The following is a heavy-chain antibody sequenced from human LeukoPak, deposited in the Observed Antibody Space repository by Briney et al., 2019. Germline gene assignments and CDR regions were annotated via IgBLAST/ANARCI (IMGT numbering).Heavy chain of an antibody. Sequence: GASVKVSCKASGYTFTGYYMHWVRQAPGQGLEWMGIINPSGGSTTYAQKFQGTVTMTRDTSTGTVYLELSSLRSEDTAFYYCARAYGSKPNWFDPWGQGTLVTVSS. CDR1: GYTFTGYY. J-gene: IGHJ5*02. V-gene: IGHV1-46*01. CDR2: INPSGGST. D-gene: IGHD4-23*01. CDR3: ARAYGSKPNWFDP.